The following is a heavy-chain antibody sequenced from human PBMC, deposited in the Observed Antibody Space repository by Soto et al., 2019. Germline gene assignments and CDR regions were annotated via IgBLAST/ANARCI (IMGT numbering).Heavy chain of an antibody. Sequence: PGGSLRLSCAASGFTFSSYSMNWVRQAPGKGLEWVSSISSSSSYIYYADSVKCRFTISRDNAKNSLYLQMNSLRAEDTAVYYCARERSYCGGDCYPNWFDPWGQGTLVTVSS. J-gene: IGHJ5*02. CDR1: GFTFSSYS. V-gene: IGHV3-21*01. CDR2: ISSSSSYI. D-gene: IGHD2-21*02. CDR3: ARERSYCGGDCYPNWFDP.